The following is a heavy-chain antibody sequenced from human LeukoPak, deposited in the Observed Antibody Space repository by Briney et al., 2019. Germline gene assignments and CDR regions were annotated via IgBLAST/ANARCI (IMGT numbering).Heavy chain of an antibody. CDR1: GFTFSIYS. J-gene: IGHJ4*02. CDR2: ITGGSRPI. D-gene: IGHD6-13*01. Sequence: GGSLRLSCAASGFTFSIYSMSWVRHTTGKGLERVSYITGGSRPIYYADSVKGRFTVSRDNARNSLYLQMNSLRADDTAVYYCARERKPGRHYSSSWYRIDYWGQGTLVTVSS. V-gene: IGHV3-48*01. CDR3: ARERKPGRHYSSSWYRIDY.